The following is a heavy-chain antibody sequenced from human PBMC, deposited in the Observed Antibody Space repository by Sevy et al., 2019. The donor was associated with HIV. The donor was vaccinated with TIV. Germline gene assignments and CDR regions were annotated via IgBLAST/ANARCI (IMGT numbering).Heavy chain of an antibody. V-gene: IGHV3-7*03. Sequence: GGSLRLSCAASGFDFNNHWMSWVRQAPEKGLEWVANIKHEGSETYYVDSLEGRFTISRDNAKNSLSLQINDLRAEDTAMYYCARLPTGLQSFNYLLSTYFDSWGQGTLVTVSS. CDR3: ARLPTGLQSFNYLLSTYFDS. CDR2: IKHEGSET. J-gene: IGHJ4*02. D-gene: IGHD3-9*01. CDR1: GFDFNNHW.